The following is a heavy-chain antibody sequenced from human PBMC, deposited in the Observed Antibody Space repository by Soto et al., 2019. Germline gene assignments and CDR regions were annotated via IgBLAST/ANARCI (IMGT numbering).Heavy chain of an antibody. CDR2: IDNAGTDS. CDR3: ARGWFGPDV. V-gene: IGHV3-74*01. D-gene: IGHD3-10*01. Sequence: EVQLVESGGGVVQPGGSLRLSCAASGFTLSGRSMHWVRQAPGKGLVWVSGIDNAGTDSTYADSLKGRFTSSRDNAKNMLYLQMNSLRVEDTAVYYCARGWFGPDVWGKGTTVTVSS. J-gene: IGHJ6*04. CDR1: GFTLSGRS.